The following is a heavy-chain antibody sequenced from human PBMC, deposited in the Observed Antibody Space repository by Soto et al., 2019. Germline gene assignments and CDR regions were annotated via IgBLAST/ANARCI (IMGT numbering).Heavy chain of an antibody. CDR1: GGSISSNNYY. V-gene: IGHV4-39*01. J-gene: IGHJ4*02. CDR2: MSYSRST. CDR3: ARLEGLATISYYFDF. Sequence: SETLSLTCFVSGGSISSNNYYWGWIRQPPGKGLEWIGSMSYSRSTYYNPSLKTRVTISLDTSRSQFSLKLNSVTAADLAVYFCARLEGLATISYYFDFWGPGALVTVSS. D-gene: IGHD3-9*01.